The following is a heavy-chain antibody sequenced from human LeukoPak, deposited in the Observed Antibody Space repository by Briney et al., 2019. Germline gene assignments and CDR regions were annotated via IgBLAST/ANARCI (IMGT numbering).Heavy chain of an antibody. V-gene: IGHV1-2*02. CDR1: GYTFTDYY. J-gene: IGHJ4*02. CDR2: INPNSGGT. Sequence: ASVKVSCKASGYTFTDYYMHWVRQAPGQGLEWMGWINPNSGGTNYAQKFQGRVTMTRDTSISTAYMELSRLRSDDTAVYYCASEDCSGGSCYSGDVPWGQGTLVTVSS. CDR3: ASEDCSGGSCYSGDVP. D-gene: IGHD2-15*01.